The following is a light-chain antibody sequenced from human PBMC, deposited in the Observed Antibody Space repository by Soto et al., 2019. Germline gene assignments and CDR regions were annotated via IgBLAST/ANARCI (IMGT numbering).Light chain of an antibody. CDR1: RSDVGGYNY. CDR3: SSYTSSSTLV. Sequence: QSALTQPASVSGSPGQSITISCTGTRSDVGGYNYVSWYQQHPGKAPKLMIYDVSNRPSGVSNRFSGSKSGNTACLTISGLQAEDEADYYCSSYTSSSTLVFGGGTKVTVL. V-gene: IGLV2-14*01. CDR2: DVS. J-gene: IGLJ3*02.